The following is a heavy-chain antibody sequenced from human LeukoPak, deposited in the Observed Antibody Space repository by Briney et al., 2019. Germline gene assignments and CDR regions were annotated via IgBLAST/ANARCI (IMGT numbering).Heavy chain of an antibody. D-gene: IGHD3-10*01. Sequence: PGGSLRLSCAASGFTFSSYAMHWVRQAPGKGLEWVAVISYDGGNKYYADSVKGRFTISRDNSKNTPYLQMNSLRAEDTAVYYCARGQGGSYFFFDYWGQGTLVTVSS. CDR1: GFTFSSYA. CDR2: ISYDGGNK. CDR3: ARGQGGSYFFFDY. V-gene: IGHV3-30-3*01. J-gene: IGHJ4*02.